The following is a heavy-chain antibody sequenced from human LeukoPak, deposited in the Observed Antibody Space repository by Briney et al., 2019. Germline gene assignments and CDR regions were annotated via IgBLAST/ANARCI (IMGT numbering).Heavy chain of an antibody. D-gene: IGHD2-15*01. J-gene: IGHJ5*02. CDR2: INPNSAGAT. CDR1: GYTFTGYF. CDR3: ARADCSGGSCYRHNWFDP. V-gene: IGHV1-2*02. Sequence: ASVKVSCKASGYTFTGYFIHWVRQAPGQRLEWMGWINPNSAGATNYAQKFQGRVTMTRDTSISTAYMELSRLRSDDTAVYYCARADCSGGSCYRHNWFDPWGQGTLVTVSS.